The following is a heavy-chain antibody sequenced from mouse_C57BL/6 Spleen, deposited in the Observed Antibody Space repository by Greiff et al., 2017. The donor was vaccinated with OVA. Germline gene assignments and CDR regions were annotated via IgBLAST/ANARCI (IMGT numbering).Heavy chain of an antibody. Sequence: EVQGVESGGGLVQPKGSLKLSCAASGFSFNTYAMNWVRQAPGKGLEWVARIRSKSNNYATYYADSVKDRFTISRDDSESMLYLQMNNLKTEDTAMYYCVRLSPSYYFDYWGQGTTLTVSS. CDR1: GFSFNTYA. CDR3: VRLSPSYYFDY. D-gene: IGHD6-2*01. CDR2: IRSKSNNYAT. J-gene: IGHJ2*01. V-gene: IGHV10-1*01.